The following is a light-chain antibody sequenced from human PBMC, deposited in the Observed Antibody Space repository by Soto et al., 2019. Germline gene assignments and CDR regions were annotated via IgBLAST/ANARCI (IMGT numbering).Light chain of an antibody. CDR2: DVS. Sequence: QSALTQPASLSGSPGQSITISCTGTSSDVGGSNHVSWYQHSPGKAPKVIIYDVSIRPSGVSDRFSGSKSGNTASLKISGLQADDEADYYCSSYTTTRTLVFGGGTQLTVL. CDR1: SSDVGGSNH. V-gene: IGLV2-14*01. J-gene: IGLJ2*01. CDR3: SSYTTTRTLV.